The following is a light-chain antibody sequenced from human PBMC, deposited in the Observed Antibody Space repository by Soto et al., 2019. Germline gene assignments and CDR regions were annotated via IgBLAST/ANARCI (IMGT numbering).Light chain of an antibody. CDR1: QSISSW. CDR2: DAS. J-gene: IGKJ1*01. V-gene: IGKV1-5*01. CDR3: QQYNSYSWT. Sequence: DIQMTQSPSTLSASVGDRVTITCRASQSISSWLAWYQQKPGKAPKLLIYDASSLDSGVPSRFSGSGSGTEFTLAISSLQPDDFATSDCQQYNSYSWTFGHGTKVDIK.